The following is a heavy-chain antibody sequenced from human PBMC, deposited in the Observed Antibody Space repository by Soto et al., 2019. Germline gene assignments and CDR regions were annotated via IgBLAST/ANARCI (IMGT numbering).Heavy chain of an antibody. Sequence: PGVSLRLSWAPSGFTFSSYGMHWVRQAPGKGLEWVAVISSDGSNKYYADSVKCRLTICRDNSKNTLYLHMNSLRAEDTAVYYCANDNKLITMVRGGLYSGMVVWDQGTMVNTSS. CDR1: GFTFSSYG. V-gene: IGHV3-30*18. J-gene: IGHJ6*02. CDR3: ANDNKLITMVRGGLYSGMVV. CDR2: ISSDGSNK. D-gene: IGHD3-10*01.